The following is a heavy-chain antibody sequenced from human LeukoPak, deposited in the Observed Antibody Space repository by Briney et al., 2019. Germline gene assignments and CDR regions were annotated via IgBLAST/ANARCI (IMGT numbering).Heavy chain of an antibody. Sequence: SSETLSLTCTVSGGSISSSSYYWGWIRQPPGKGLEWIGTIYYSGSTYYNPSLKSRVTISVDTSKNQFSLKLSSVTAADTAVYYCAGVVPMYSSDWYDDYWGQGTLVTVSS. CDR1: GGSISSSSYY. D-gene: IGHD6-19*01. CDR3: AGVVPMYSSDWYDDY. V-gene: IGHV4-39*01. J-gene: IGHJ4*02. CDR2: IYYSGST.